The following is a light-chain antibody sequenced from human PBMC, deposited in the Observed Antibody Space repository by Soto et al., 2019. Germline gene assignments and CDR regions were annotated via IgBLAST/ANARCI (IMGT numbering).Light chain of an antibody. Sequence: QSVLTQPPSASGTPGQRGTLSCSGSSSNIGSNTVNWYQQLPGTAPKLLIYSNNQRPSGVPDRFSGSKSGTSASLAISGLQSEDEADYYCAAWDDSLNGWVFGGGTKVTVL. CDR2: SNN. CDR3: AAWDDSLNGWV. V-gene: IGLV1-44*01. CDR1: SSNIGSNT. J-gene: IGLJ3*02.